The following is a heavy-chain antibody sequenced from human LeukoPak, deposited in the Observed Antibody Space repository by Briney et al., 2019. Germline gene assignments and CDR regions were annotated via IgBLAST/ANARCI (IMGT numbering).Heavy chain of an antibody. D-gene: IGHD6-19*01. V-gene: IGHV4-59*01. CDR3: AHSSGWYRMYYFDY. CDR1: GGSISSYY. CDR2: IYYSGST. Sequence: SETLSLTCTVSGGSISSYYWSWIRQPPGKGLEWIGYIYYSGSTNYNPSLKSRVTISVDTSKNQFSLKLSSVTAADTAVYYCAHSSGWYRMYYFDYWGQGTLVTVSS. J-gene: IGHJ4*02.